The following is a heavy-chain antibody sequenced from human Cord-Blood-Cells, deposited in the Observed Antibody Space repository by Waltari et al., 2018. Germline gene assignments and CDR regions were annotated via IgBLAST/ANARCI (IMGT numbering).Heavy chain of an antibody. CDR2: ISAYNGNT. V-gene: IGHV1-18*01. Sequence: QVQLVQSGAEVTKPGASVQVSCKASGYTFTSYGITCVRQAPGQGLEWMGWISAYNGNTNYAQKLQGRVTMTTDTSTSTAYMELRSLRSDDTAVYYCARANIAAAGSTTAPLMADDYWGQGTLVTVSS. CDR3: ARANIAAAGSTTAPLMADDY. CDR1: GYTFTSYG. D-gene: IGHD6-13*01. J-gene: IGHJ4*02.